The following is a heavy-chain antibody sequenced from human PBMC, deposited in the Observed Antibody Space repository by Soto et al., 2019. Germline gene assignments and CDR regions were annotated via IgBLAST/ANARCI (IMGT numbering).Heavy chain of an antibody. CDR2: IYDSGST. Sequence: TLSLTCTVSGGSISSGGYYWSWVRQHPGKGLEWIGYIYDSGSTFYNPSLKSRVIISVDTSKNQFSLKLSSVTAADTAVYYCARDRSAAGTGWFDPWGQGTLVTVSS. V-gene: IGHV4-31*02. D-gene: IGHD6-13*01. CDR1: GGSISSGGYY. J-gene: IGHJ5*02. CDR3: ARDRSAAGTGWFDP.